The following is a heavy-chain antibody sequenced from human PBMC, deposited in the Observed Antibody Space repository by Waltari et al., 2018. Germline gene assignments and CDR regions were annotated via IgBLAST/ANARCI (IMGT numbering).Heavy chain of an antibody. D-gene: IGHD4-17*01. V-gene: IGHV3-73*02. CDR2: IRSKANSYAT. CDR1: GFTLSGSA. Sequence: EVQLVESGGGLVQPGGSLKLSCAASGFTLSGSAMPWVRQASGKGLEWVGRIRSKANSYATAYAASVKGRFTISRDDSKNTAYLQMNSLKTEDTAVYYCTRLSDGDYFHWGQGTLVTVSS. J-gene: IGHJ4*02. CDR3: TRLSDGDYFH.